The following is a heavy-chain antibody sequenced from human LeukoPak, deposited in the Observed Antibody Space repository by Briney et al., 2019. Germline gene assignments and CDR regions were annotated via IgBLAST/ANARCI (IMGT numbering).Heavy chain of an antibody. CDR2: IIPILGIA. Sequence: PWASVKVSCKASGGTFSSYAISWVRQAPGQGLEWMGRIIPILGIANYAQKFQGRVTITADKSTSTAYMELSSLRSEDTAVYYCAREYSSGWYYFDYWGQGTLVTVSS. J-gene: IGHJ4*02. V-gene: IGHV1-69*04. CDR3: AREYSSGWYYFDY. CDR1: GGTFSSYA. D-gene: IGHD6-19*01.